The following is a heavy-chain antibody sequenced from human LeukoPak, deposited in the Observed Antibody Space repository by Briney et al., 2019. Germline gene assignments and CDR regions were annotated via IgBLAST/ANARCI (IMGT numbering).Heavy chain of an antibody. J-gene: IGHJ6*03. Sequence: PGGSLRLSCAASGFTVSSNFMSWVRQPAGKGLEWVSITYSAGSTYYSDSVKGRSTISRDNSKNTLDLQMNSLRVEDTAVYYCARVRTDYDFWSGYRYYYYYMDVWGKGTTVTVSS. CDR1: GFTVSSNF. V-gene: IGHV3-53*01. CDR2: TYSAGST. D-gene: IGHD3-3*01. CDR3: ARVRTDYDFWSGYRYYYYYMDV.